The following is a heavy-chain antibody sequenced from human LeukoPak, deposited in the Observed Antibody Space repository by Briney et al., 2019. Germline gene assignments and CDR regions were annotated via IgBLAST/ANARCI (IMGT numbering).Heavy chain of an antibody. J-gene: IGHJ5*02. V-gene: IGHV3-21*01. CDR3: ASGGLRYFDWLLDWFDP. CDR1: GFTFSSYS. Sequence: GGSLRLSCAASGFTFSSYSMNWVRQAPGKGLEWVSSISSSSSYIYYADSVKGRFTISRDNAKNSLYLQMNSLRAKDTAVYYCASGGLRYFDWLLDWFDPWGQGTLVTVSS. CDR2: ISSSSSYI. D-gene: IGHD3-9*01.